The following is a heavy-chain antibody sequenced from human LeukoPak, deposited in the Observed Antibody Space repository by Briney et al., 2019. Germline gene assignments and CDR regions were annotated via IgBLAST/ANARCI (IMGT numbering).Heavy chain of an antibody. D-gene: IGHD3-3*01. CDR1: GRSISSYY. CDR3: ARVAVHPYDFWSGSGWFDP. V-gene: IGHV4-4*09. Sequence: SQTLSLTCAVSGRSISSYYWSWIRQPPAKGLEWIGYIYTRGSTNYNPSLKSRVTISVDTSKNQFSLKLSSVTAADTAVYYCARVAVHPYDFWSGSGWFDPWGQGTLVTVSS. CDR2: IYTRGST. J-gene: IGHJ5*02.